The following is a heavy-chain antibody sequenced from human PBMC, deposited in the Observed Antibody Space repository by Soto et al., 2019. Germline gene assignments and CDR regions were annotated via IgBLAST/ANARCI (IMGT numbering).Heavy chain of an antibody. Sequence: ASVKVSCKASGYTFTSYGISWVRQAPGQGLEWMGWISAYNGNTNYAQKLQGRVTMTTDTSTSTAYVELRSLRSDDTAVYYCARDLYGSGSYYGYGGQGTLVTVSS. J-gene: IGHJ4*02. D-gene: IGHD3-10*01. CDR2: ISAYNGNT. V-gene: IGHV1-18*01. CDR1: GYTFTSYG. CDR3: ARDLYGSGSYYGY.